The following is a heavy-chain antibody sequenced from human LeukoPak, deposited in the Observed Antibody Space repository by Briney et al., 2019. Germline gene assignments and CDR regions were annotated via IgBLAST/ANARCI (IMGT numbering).Heavy chain of an antibody. D-gene: IGHD3-22*01. CDR1: GYTFTSYY. J-gene: IGHJ4*02. CDR2: IIPIFGTA. V-gene: IGHV1-69*13. CDR3: ARVLGYYDSSGYYYWYYFDY. Sequence: ASVKVSCKASGYTFTSYYMHWVRQAPGQGLEWMGGIIPIFGTANYAQKFQGRVTITADESTSTAYMELSSLRSEDTAVYYCARVLGYYDSSGYYYWYYFDYWGQGTLVTASS.